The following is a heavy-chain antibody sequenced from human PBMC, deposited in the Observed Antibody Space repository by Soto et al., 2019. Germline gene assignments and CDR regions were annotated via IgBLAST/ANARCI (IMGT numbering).Heavy chain of an antibody. J-gene: IGHJ4*02. Sequence: QVQLVQSGAEVKKPGSSVKVSCKASGGTFSSYAISWVRQAPGQGLEWMGGIIPIFGTANYAQKFQGRVTITADKSTSTAYMELSSLRSEDTAVYYCARERGYAIGVDTDMGHFDYWGQGTLVTVSS. CDR3: ARERGYAIGVDTDMGHFDY. D-gene: IGHD5-18*01. CDR2: IIPIFGTA. CDR1: GGTFSSYA. V-gene: IGHV1-69*06.